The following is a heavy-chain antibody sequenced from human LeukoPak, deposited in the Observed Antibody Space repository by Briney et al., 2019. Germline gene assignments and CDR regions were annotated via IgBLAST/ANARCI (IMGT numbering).Heavy chain of an antibody. Sequence: HPGGSLRLSCAVSGFTFSSYAMHWVRKAPGKGLEWVAVISYDGSNKYYADSVKGRFTISRDNSKNTLYLQMNSLRAEDTAVYYCARGVVVIRIPYFQHWGQGTLATVSS. D-gene: IGHD3-22*01. V-gene: IGHV3-30*04. CDR2: ISYDGSNK. CDR1: GFTFSSYA. J-gene: IGHJ1*01. CDR3: ARGVVVIRIPYFQH.